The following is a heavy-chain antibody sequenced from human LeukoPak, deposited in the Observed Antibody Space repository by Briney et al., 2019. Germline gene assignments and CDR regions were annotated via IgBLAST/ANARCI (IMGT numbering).Heavy chain of an antibody. CDR1: GGSISSYY. V-gene: IGHV4-59*01. D-gene: IGHD3-9*01. CDR3: ARAPDIYDAFDI. Sequence: PSETLSLTCTVSGGSISSYYWSWIRQHPGKGLEWIGYIYYSGSTNYNPSLKSRVTISVDTSKNQFSLKLRSVTAADTAVYYCARAPDIYDAFDIWGLGTMVTVSS. CDR2: IYYSGST. J-gene: IGHJ3*02.